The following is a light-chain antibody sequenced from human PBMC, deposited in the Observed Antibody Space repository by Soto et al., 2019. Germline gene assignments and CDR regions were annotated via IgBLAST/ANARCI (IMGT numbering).Light chain of an antibody. CDR2: DAS. Sequence: AIRMTQSPSSFSASTGDRVTITCRASQGISSYLAWYQQKPGKAPKLLIYDASSLESGVPSRFSGSGSGTEFTLTISSLQSEDFAVYYCQQYNNWPITFGQGTRLEIK. CDR3: QQYNNWPIT. J-gene: IGKJ5*01. V-gene: IGKV1-8*01. CDR1: QGISSY.